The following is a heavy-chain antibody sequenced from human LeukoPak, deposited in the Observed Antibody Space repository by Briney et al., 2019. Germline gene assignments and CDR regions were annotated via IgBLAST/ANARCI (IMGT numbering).Heavy chain of an antibody. D-gene: IGHD3-10*01. CDR2: ISSSSSYI. CDR3: ARINGWFGEFSGLDY. CDR1: GFTFSSYS. Sequence: GGSLSLSCAASGFTFSSYSMNWVRQAPGKGLEWVSSISSSSSYIYYADSVKGRFTISRDNAKNSLYLQMNSLRAEDTAVYYCARINGWFGEFSGLDYWGQGTLVTVSS. V-gene: IGHV3-21*01. J-gene: IGHJ4*02.